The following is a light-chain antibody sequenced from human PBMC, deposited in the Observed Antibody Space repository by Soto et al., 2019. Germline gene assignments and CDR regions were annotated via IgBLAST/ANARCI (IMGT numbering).Light chain of an antibody. CDR3: QHHDNWPRT. CDR2: GAS. J-gene: IGKJ1*01. V-gene: IGKV3-15*01. Sequence: EIVMTQSPPTLSVSPGERATLSCRASQSVGNNLAWYQQKPGQAPRLLIYGASIRATGIPARFSGSVSGTEFSLTISSRQSEDFAVYYCQHHDNWPRTVGQGTKVEVK. CDR1: QSVGNN.